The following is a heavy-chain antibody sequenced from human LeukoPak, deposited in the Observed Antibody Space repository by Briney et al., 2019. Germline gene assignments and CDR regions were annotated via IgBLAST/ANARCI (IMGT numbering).Heavy chain of an antibody. CDR3: ARERVDTAMVYLIDY. Sequence: ASVKVSCKASGGTSSSYAISWVRQAPGQGLEWMGGIIPIFGTANYAQKFQGRVTITADESTSTAYMELSSLRSEDTAVYYCARERVDTAMVYLIDYWGQGTLVTVSS. CDR2: IIPIFGTA. D-gene: IGHD5-18*01. V-gene: IGHV1-69*01. CDR1: GGTSSSYA. J-gene: IGHJ4*02.